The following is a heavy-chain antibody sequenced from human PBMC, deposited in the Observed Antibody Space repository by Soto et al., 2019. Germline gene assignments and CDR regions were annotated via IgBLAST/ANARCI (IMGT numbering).Heavy chain of an antibody. V-gene: IGHV1-69*12. CDR2: TVPIFGTA. D-gene: IGHD2-8*01. J-gene: IGHJ6*02. CDR1: GDTFSNYA. Sequence: QVQLVQSGAEVKMPGSSVKVSCKASGDTFSNYAISWVRQAPGQGLEWMGGTVPIFGTANYAHKLQARVTITADESTNTAYMELSSLRSEDTAVYYCARQMAPGDYYYPMDVWGQGTTVTVSS. CDR3: ARQMAPGDYYYPMDV.